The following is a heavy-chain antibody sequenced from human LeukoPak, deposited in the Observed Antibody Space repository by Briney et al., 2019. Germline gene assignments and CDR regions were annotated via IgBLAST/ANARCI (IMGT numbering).Heavy chain of an antibody. Sequence: GGSLRLSCAASGFTFSSYSMNWVRQAPGKGLEWVSSISSSSSYIYYADSVKGRFTIPRDNAKNSLYLQMNSLRAEDTAVYYCARALKGYSSSWYGIVDYWGQGTLVTVSS. V-gene: IGHV3-21*01. J-gene: IGHJ4*02. CDR1: GFTFSSYS. D-gene: IGHD6-13*01. CDR2: ISSSSSYI. CDR3: ARALKGYSSSWYGIVDY.